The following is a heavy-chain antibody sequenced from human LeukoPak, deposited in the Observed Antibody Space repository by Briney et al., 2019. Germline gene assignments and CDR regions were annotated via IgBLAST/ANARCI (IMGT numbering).Heavy chain of an antibody. Sequence: SETLSLTCAVYGGSFSGYYWSWIRQPPGKGLEWIGEINHSGSTNYNPSLKSRVTISVDTSKNQFSLKLSSVTAADTAVYYCAIGYCGGGSCFPDYWGQGTLVTVSS. CDR2: INHSGST. J-gene: IGHJ4*02. D-gene: IGHD2-15*01. CDR1: GGSFSGYY. V-gene: IGHV4-34*01. CDR3: AIGYCGGGSCFPDY.